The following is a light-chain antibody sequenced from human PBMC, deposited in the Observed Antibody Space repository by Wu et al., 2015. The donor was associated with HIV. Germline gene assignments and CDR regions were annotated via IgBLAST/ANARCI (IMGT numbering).Light chain of an antibody. CDR1: QVVSASY. J-gene: IGKJ4*02. V-gene: IGKV3-20*01. Sequence: EIVLTQSPGTLSLSPGQRATLSCRSSQVVSASYVAWYQKRAGQAPKLVVFGASQRATDIPDRFGGSGSGTEFILTIRRLEPEDFAVYYCQQYNDWPLFGGGTKVDLK. CDR2: GAS. CDR3: QQYNDWPL.